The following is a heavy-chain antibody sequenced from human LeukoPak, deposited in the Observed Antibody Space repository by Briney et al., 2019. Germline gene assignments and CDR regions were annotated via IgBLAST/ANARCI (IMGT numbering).Heavy chain of an antibody. CDR3: ARAKGRSPLFDY. Sequence: SQTLSLTCAISGDSVSSNSAAWNWIRQSPSRGLEWLGRTYYRSKWYNDYAVSVKGRIAINPDTSKNQFSLQLNPVTPEGTAVYYCARAKGRSPLFDYWGQGTLVTVSS. CDR2: TYYRSKWYN. J-gene: IGHJ4*02. CDR1: GDSVSSNSAA. D-gene: IGHD6-13*01. V-gene: IGHV6-1*01.